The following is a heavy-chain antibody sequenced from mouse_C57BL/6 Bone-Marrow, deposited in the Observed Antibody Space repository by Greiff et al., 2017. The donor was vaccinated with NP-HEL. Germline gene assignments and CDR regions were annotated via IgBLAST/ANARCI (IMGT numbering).Heavy chain of an antibody. D-gene: IGHD2-1*01. CDR3: ARERGYYGRYFDV. J-gene: IGHJ1*03. CDR2: INPYNGGT. CDR1: GYTFTDYY. Sequence: VQLKQSGPVLVKPGASVKMSCKASGYTFTDYYMNWVKQSHGKSLEWIGVINPYNGGTSYNQKFKGKATLTVDKSSSTAYMELNSLTSEDSAVYYCARERGYYGRYFDVWGTGTTVTVSS. V-gene: IGHV1-19*01.